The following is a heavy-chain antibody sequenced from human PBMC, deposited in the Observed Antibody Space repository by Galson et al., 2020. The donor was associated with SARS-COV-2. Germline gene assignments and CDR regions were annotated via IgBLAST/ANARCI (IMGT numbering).Heavy chain of an antibody. D-gene: IGHD3-3*01. CDR1: GFTFDDYA. J-gene: IGHJ4*02. V-gene: IGHV3-9*01. CDR2: ISWNSGRI. CDR3: AKSYYDSWSGYYRTFDY. Sequence: SLKISCAASGFTFDDYAMHWVWQAPGKGLEWVSGISWNSGRIGYADSVKGRFTISRDNAKNSLYLQMNSLRAEDTALYYCAKSYYDSWSGYYRTFDYWGQGTLVTVSS.